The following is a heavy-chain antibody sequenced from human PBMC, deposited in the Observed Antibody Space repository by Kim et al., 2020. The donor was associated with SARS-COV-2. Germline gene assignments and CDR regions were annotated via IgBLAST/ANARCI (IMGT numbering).Heavy chain of an antibody. D-gene: IGHD6-13*01. CDR3: AKLSEDSSS. J-gene: IGHJ4*02. Sequence: GGSLRLSCAASGFTFSSYGMHWVRQAPGKGLEWVAVISYDGSNKYYADSVKGRFTISRDNSKNTLYLQMNSLRAEDTAVYYCAKLSEDSSSWGQGTLVT. CDR1: GFTFSSYG. CDR2: ISYDGSNK. V-gene: IGHV3-30*18.